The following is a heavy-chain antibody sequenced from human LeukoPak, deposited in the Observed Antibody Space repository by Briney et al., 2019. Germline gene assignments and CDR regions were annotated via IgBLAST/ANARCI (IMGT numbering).Heavy chain of an antibody. J-gene: IGHJ4*02. V-gene: IGHV3-11*06. CDR3: ARDHNYAFDN. CDR1: GFPFNQYS. D-gene: IGHD1-1*01. Sequence: GGSLRLFCAASGFPFNQYSMNWLRQARGKGREWSRYNWFSSGNKECLDSVKDQFNNSVDNEKKSLYLQMNGLRVEDTAVYYYARDHNYAFDNWGQGTLVTVSS. CDR2: NWFSSGNK.